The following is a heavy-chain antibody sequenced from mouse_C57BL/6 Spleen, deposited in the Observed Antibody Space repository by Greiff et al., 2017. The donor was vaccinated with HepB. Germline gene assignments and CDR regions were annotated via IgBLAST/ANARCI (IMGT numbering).Heavy chain of an antibody. V-gene: IGHV14-4*01. J-gene: IGHJ4*01. CDR2: IDPENGDT. CDR3: TTAVGWGNPMDY. Sequence: EVQLQQSGAELVRPGASVKLSCTASGFNIKDDYMHWVKQRPEQGLEWIGWIDPENGDTEYASKFQGKATITADTSSNTAYLQLSSLTSEDTAVYYCTTAVGWGNPMDYWGQGTSVTVSS. D-gene: IGHD2-1*01. CDR1: GFNIKDDY.